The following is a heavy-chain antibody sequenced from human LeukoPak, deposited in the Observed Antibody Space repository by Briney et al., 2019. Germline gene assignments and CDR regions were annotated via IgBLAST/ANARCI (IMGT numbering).Heavy chain of an antibody. D-gene: IGHD3-16*02. J-gene: IGHJ4*02. CDR2: IKTDGSST. CDR1: GFNFSSYW. CDR3: AGGRYTNSRFAY. Sequence: PGGSLRLSCAASGFNFSSYWMHWVRQVPGKGLVWVSRIKTDGSSTSYADSVKGRFTISRDNAKNTLYLQMNSLRGEDTAVYYCAGGRYTNSRFAYWSQGTLVTVSS. V-gene: IGHV3-74*01.